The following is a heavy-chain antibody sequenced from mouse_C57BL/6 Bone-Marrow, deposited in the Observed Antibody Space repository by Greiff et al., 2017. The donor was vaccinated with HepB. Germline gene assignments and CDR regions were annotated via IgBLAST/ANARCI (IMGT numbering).Heavy chain of an antibody. CDR3: ARDPHYYGSSGWFAY. V-gene: IGHV5-4*01. D-gene: IGHD1-1*01. CDR2: ISDGGSYT. Sequence: EVKVVESGGGLVTPGGSLKLSCAASGFTFSSYAMSWVRQTPEKRLEWVATISDGGSYTYYPDNVKGRFTISRDNAKNNLYLQMSHLKSEDTAMYYCARDPHYYGSSGWFAYWGQGTLVTVSA. J-gene: IGHJ3*01. CDR1: GFTFSSYA.